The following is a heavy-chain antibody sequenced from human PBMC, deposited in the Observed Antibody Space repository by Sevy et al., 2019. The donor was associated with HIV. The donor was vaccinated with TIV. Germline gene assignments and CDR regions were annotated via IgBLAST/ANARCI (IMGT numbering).Heavy chain of an antibody. V-gene: IGHV3-30*18. J-gene: IGHJ6*02. CDR1: GISFNNYG. CDR2: ISYDGTNQ. D-gene: IGHD1-26*01. Sequence: GGSLRLSCAASGISFNNYGMHWVRRAPGKGLEWLAVISYDGTNQYYADSVKGGFTISRDDSKNTPYLQMNSLRVEDTAVYYCAQVGGSKWELFEFYAMHVWGQGTTVTVSS. CDR3: AQVGGSKWELFEFYAMHV.